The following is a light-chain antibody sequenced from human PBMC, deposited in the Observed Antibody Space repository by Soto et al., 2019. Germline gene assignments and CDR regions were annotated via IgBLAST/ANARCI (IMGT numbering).Light chain of an antibody. CDR1: SSDVDDYRY. J-gene: IGLJ1*01. CDR3: CSYVTTPEI. CDR2: DGT. Sequence: QSVPAAPRSVSGSPGQLLTISCTGTSSDVDDYRYVSWCQQYPGKALKWVIYDGTKRPSGVPDRFSGSNSGNTASLTLSGIQAEDEADYYCCSYVTTPEIFGTGTKVTVL. V-gene: IGLV2-11*01.